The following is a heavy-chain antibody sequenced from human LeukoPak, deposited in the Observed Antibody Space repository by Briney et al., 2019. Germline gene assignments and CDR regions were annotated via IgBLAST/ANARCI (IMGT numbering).Heavy chain of an antibody. CDR3: ASLAMVRGGPFDY. Sequence: GASVKVSCKVSGYTLTELSMHWVRQAPGKGLEWMGGFDPEDGETIYAQKFQGRVTMTEDTSADTAYMELSSLRSEDTAVYYCASLAMVRGGPFDYWGQGTLVTVSS. CDR2: FDPEDGET. J-gene: IGHJ4*02. CDR1: GYTLTELS. V-gene: IGHV1-24*01. D-gene: IGHD3-10*01.